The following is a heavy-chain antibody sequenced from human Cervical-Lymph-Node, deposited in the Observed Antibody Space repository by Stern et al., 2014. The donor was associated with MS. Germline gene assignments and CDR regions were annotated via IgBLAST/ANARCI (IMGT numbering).Heavy chain of an antibody. CDR3: ARGVTAVTNYVPNWCFDL. CDR1: GGSITNRDY. Sequence: VQLQESGPGLVKPSETLSLTCTVSGGSITNRDYWGWIRQSPGQGLEWIGSVYYRGITYYRPSLKSRATISIDTSRAQFFMRLSSVTATDTAVYFCARGVTAVTNYVPNWCFDLWGRGTLVTVSS. CDR2: VYYRGIT. V-gene: IGHV4-39*01. J-gene: IGHJ2*01. D-gene: IGHD4-11*01.